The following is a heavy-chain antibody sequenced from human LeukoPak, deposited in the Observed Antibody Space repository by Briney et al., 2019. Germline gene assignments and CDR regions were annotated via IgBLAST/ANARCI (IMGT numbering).Heavy chain of an antibody. CDR2: ISWNSGSI. D-gene: IGHD6-19*01. V-gene: IGHV3-9*01. Sequence: GGSLRLSCAASGFTFDDYAMHWVRQAPGKGLEWVSGISWNSGSIGYADSVKGRFTISRDNAKNSLYLQMNSLRSEDTAVYYCARESSGWSHAFDIWGQGTMVTVSS. J-gene: IGHJ3*02. CDR1: GFTFDDYA. CDR3: ARESSGWSHAFDI.